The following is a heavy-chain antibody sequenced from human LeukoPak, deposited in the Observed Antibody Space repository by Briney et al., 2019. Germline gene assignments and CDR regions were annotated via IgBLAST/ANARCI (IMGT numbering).Heavy chain of an antibody. CDR3: AKDLFAMTQWEQLGY. CDR1: GFTFNYYA. Sequence: GGSLRLSCAASGFTFNYYAMTWVRQAPGKGLEWVSAISNSGGSTYYADSVKGRFTISRDNSKNTLYLQMDSLRTEDTAVYYCAKDLFAMTQWEQLGYWGQGTLVTVSS. D-gene: IGHD1-26*01. CDR2: ISNSGGST. V-gene: IGHV3-23*01. J-gene: IGHJ4*02.